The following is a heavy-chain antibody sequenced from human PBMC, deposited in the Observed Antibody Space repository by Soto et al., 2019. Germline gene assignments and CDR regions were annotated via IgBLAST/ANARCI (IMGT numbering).Heavy chain of an antibody. D-gene: IGHD5-12*01. CDR3: ARTVSAYDAAYYYYGMAV. V-gene: IGHV4-39*01. CDR1: GGSSSSSSYY. Sequence: SETLSLTCPVSGGSSSSSSYYWGWIRQPPGKGLEWIGSIYYSGSTYYNPSLKSRVTMSADTSKTQFSLKLSSVTAADTAVYSCARTVSAYDAAYYYYGMAVWAQGTAVPVS. CDR2: IYYSGST. J-gene: IGHJ6*02.